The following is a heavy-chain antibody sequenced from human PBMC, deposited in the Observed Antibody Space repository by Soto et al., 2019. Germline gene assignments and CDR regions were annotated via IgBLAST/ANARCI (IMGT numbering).Heavy chain of an antibody. CDR2: LYYSGGT. CDR3: ARHGQWLAKGLS. Sequence: QLQLQESGPGLVKPSETLSLTCTVSGDSISSGTYYWAWIRQPPGKGLEWIGSLYYSGGTHYNPSLKSRVTISVYTSKNQLSLKLSSVTAADTAVYYCARHGQWLAKGLSWGQGTLVTVSS. D-gene: IGHD6-19*01. J-gene: IGHJ5*02. CDR1: GDSISSGTYY. V-gene: IGHV4-39*01.